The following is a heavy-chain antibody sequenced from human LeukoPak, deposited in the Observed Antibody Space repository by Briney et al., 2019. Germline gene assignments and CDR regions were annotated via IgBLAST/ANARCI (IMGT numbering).Heavy chain of an antibody. CDR1: GDSISSGDYY. CDR2: ISSSGGT. Sequence: PSETLSLTCTVSGDSISSGDYYWSWIRQPAGKGLEWIGRISSSGGTYYNASLKSRVTISVDTSKNQFSLKLSSVTAADTAVYYCARQTGSGLFSLPGGQGTLVTVSS. CDR3: ARQTGSGLFSLP. V-gene: IGHV4-39*01. D-gene: IGHD3-10*01. J-gene: IGHJ4*02.